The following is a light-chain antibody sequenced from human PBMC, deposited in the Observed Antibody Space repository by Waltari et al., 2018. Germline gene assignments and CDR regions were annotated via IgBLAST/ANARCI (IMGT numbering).Light chain of an antibody. V-gene: IGKV3-20*01. CDR3: QQYGSSPWT. Sequence: EIVLTQSTGTLSLSPGERATLSCRASQSVSSSYLAWYQQKPDPAPRLLIYGASSRATGIPDRFSGRGSGTDCTLTISRLEPEDVAGYYCQQYGSSPWTFGQGTKVEIK. CDR1: QSVSSSY. J-gene: IGKJ1*01. CDR2: GAS.